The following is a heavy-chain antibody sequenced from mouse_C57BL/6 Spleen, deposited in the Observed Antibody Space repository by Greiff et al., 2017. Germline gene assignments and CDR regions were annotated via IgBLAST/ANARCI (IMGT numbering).Heavy chain of an antibody. V-gene: IGHV5-17*01. Sequence: EVMLVESGGGLVKPGGSLKLSCAASGFTFSDYGMHWVRQAPEKGLEWVAYISSGSSTIYYADTVKGRFTISRDNAKNTLFLQMTSLRSEDTAMYYCARLDYSAMDYWGQGTSVTVSS. CDR1: GFTFSDYG. CDR2: ISSGSSTI. CDR3: ARLDYSAMDY. J-gene: IGHJ4*01.